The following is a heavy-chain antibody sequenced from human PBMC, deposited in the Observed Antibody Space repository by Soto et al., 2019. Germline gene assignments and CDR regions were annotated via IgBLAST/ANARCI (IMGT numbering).Heavy chain of an antibody. CDR2: INPNSGGT. V-gene: IGHV1-2*02. J-gene: IGHJ1*01. Sequence: ASVKVSCKTSGYTFTGFFMHWVRQAPGQGLEWMGWINPNSGGTKYAQRFQGRVTMTMDTSISTVYMELSGLRSDDTAIYYCASGIEVPAPSGRRRRDLSAQHLHHWGQGTQVTVSS. D-gene: IGHD6-19*01. CDR3: ASGIEVPAPSGRRRRDLSAQHLHH. CDR1: GYTFTGFF.